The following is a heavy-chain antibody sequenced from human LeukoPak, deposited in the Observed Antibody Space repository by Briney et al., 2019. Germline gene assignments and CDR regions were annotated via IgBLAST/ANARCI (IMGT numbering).Heavy chain of an antibody. CDR2: ISGSGGST. V-gene: IGHV3-23*01. Sequence: PGGSLRLSCAASGFTFSSYAMSWVRQAPGKGLEWVSAISGSGGSTYYADSVKGRFTISRDNSKNTLYLQMNSLRAEDTAVYYCAKVILGEQQLVRSPEVTFDHWGQGTLVTVSS. CDR3: AKVILGEQQLVRSPEVTFDH. J-gene: IGHJ4*02. CDR1: GFTFSSYA. D-gene: IGHD6-13*01.